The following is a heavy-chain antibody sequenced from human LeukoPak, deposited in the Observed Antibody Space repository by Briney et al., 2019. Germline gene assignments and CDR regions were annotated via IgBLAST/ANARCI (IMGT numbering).Heavy chain of an antibody. V-gene: IGHV5-51*01. CDR1: GYSFTSYW. CDR3: ARRLPRGYSGYDPYYFGY. CDR2: IYPGDSDT. D-gene: IGHD5-12*01. Sequence: GESLKISCKGSGYSFTSYWIGWVRQMPGKGLEWMGIIYPGDSDTRYSPSFQGQVTISADKSVSTAYLQWSSLKASDTAMYYCARRLPRGYSGYDPYYFGYWGQGTLVTVSS. J-gene: IGHJ4*02.